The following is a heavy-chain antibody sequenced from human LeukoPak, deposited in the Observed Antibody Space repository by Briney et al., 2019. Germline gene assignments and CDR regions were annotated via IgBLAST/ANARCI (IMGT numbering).Heavy chain of an antibody. CDR1: GFTFSSYW. V-gene: IGHV3-7*04. CDR3: ARAQQKWLVDAFDI. D-gene: IGHD6-19*01. J-gene: IGHJ3*02. CDR2: IKQDGSEK. Sequence: GRSLRLSCAASGFTFSSYWMSWARQAPGKGLEWVANIKQDGSEKYYVDSVKGRFTISRDNAKNSLFLQMNSLRAEDTAVYYCARAQQKWLVDAFDIWGQGTMVTVSS.